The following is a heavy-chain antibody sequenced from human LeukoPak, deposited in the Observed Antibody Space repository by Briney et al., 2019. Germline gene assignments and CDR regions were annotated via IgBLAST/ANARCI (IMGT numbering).Heavy chain of an antibody. V-gene: IGHV4-34*01. J-gene: IGHJ4*02. CDR2: INHSGST. Sequence: PPETLSLTCAVYGGSCSGYYWSWIRQPPGKRLEWIGEINHSGSTNYNPSLKSRVTISVDTSKNQFSLKLSSVTAADTAVYYYARGIRRLVHEKRTKRPALYYFDYWGQGTLVTVSS. CDR1: GGSCSGYY. D-gene: IGHD6-19*01. CDR3: ARGIRRLVHEKRTKRPALYYFDY.